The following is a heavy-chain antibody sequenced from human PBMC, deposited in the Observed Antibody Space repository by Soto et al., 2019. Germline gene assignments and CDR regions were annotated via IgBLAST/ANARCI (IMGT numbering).Heavy chain of an antibody. CDR2: ISATGGGT. CDR3: AKDRRAVGNSAFYVGF. CDR1: GFKFSNYA. V-gene: IGHV3-23*01. Sequence: GGSLRLSCAASGFKFSNYAMSWVRQAPGKGLEWGSLISATGGGTYYADSVKGRFTISRDNSHNTLYLQVHSLTAEDTAVYYCAKDRRAVGNSAFYVGFWGQGAQVTVS. D-gene: IGHD1-26*01. J-gene: IGHJ4*02.